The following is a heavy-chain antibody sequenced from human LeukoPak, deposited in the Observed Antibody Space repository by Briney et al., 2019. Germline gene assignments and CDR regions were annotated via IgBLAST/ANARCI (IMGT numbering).Heavy chain of an antibody. CDR2: IKSETNGGTA. CDR1: GLTFSNAW. D-gene: IGHD7-27*01. J-gene: IGHJ4*02. Sequence: GGSLRLSCAASGLTFSNAWMNWVRQAPGKGLEWVAHIKSETNGGTADYAAAVEGRFTIPRDDSKNTLYLQMNSLKIEDTAVYFCTTNPGTWGDFWGQGSLVTVSS. V-gene: IGHV3-15*07. CDR3: TTNPGTWGDF.